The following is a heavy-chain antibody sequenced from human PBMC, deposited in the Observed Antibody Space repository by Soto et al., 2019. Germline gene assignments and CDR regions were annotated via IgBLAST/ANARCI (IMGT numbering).Heavy chain of an antibody. CDR2: IYPGDSDT. CDR3: ARGLDYYYYGMDV. J-gene: IGHJ6*02. Sequence: PGDSLKISCKGSGYSFTSYSIGWVRQMPGKGLEWMGIIYPGDSDTRYSPSFQGQVTISADKSISTAYLQWSSLKASDTAMYYCARGLDYYYYGMDVWGQGTTVTISS. CDR1: GYSFTSYS. V-gene: IGHV5-51*01.